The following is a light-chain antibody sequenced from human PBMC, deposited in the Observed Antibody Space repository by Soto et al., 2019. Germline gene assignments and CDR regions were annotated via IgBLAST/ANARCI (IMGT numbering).Light chain of an antibody. CDR3: QQYSSYPLT. Sequence: LLTQILNALSLSPGERATLSCRASHSVDSSYFAWYQQRPGKAPRLLIYDTSSRATGIPDRFSGSGSGTDFTLTVSRLEPEDFAVYFCQQYSSYPLTFGGGTKVDIK. CDR2: DTS. J-gene: IGKJ4*01. CDR1: HSVDSSY. V-gene: IGKV3-20*01.